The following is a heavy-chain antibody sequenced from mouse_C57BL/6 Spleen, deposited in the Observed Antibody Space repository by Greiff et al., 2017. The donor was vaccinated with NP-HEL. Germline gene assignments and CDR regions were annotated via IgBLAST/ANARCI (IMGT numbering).Heavy chain of an antibody. J-gene: IGHJ2*01. D-gene: IGHD1-1*02. CDR3: TRRTTVGAPLDY. V-gene: IGHV1-15*01. Sequence: QVQLQQSGAELVRPGASVTLSCKASGYTFTDYEMHWVKQTPVHGLEWIGAIDPETGGTAYNQKFKGKAILTADKSASTAYMELRSLTSEYSAVYYCTRRTTVGAPLDYWGQGTTLTVSS. CDR2: IDPETGGT. CDR1: GYTFTDYE.